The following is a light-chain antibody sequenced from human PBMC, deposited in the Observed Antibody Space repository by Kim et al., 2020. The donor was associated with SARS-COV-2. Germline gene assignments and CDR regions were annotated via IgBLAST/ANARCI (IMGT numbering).Light chain of an antibody. Sequence: GQSVPVSCTGTNRDVGGYNYVSWYQQHPDNAPKLMIYEVNRRPSGVPDRFSGSKSGNTASLIVSGLQAEDEAHYYCSSYAASNNLVFGGGTQLTVL. V-gene: IGLV2-8*01. J-gene: IGLJ3*02. CDR2: EVN. CDR1: NRDVGGYNY. CDR3: SSYAASNNLV.